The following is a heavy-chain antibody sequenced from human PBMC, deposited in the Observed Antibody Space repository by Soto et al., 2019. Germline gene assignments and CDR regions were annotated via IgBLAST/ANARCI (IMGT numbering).Heavy chain of an antibody. V-gene: IGHV3-15*01. CDR3: TTVFGHYYGSGSSLY. D-gene: IGHD3-10*01. Sequence: GGSLRLSCAVSGFTFTSLYLSWVRQAPGKGLEWVGRIKSKTDGGTTDYAAPVKGRFTISRDDSKNTLYLQMNSLKTEDTAVYYCTTVFGHYYGSGSSLYWGQGTLVTVS. CDR1: GFTFTSLY. CDR2: IKSKTDGGTT. J-gene: IGHJ4*02.